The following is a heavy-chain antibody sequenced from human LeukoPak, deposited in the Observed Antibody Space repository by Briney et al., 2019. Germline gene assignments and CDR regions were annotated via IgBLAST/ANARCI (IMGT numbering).Heavy chain of an antibody. CDR1: GGSISSGDYY. D-gene: IGHD2-21*02. CDR2: IYYSGST. Sequence: KASETLSLTCTVSGGSISSGDYYWSWIRQPPGKGLEWIGYIYYSGSTYYNPSLKSRVTISVDTSKNQFSLKLSSVTAADTAVYYCAAGDCCPHYYHGMDVWGQGTTVTVSS. J-gene: IGHJ6*02. CDR3: AAGDCCPHYYHGMDV. V-gene: IGHV4-30-4*01.